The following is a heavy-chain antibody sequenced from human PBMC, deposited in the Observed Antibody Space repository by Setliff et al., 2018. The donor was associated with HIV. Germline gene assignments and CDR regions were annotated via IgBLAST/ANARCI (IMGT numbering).Heavy chain of an antibody. V-gene: IGHV4-39*02. D-gene: IGHD1-26*01. Sequence: SETLSLTCTVSGGSLISDIYYWGWIRQPPGKGLEWIGTIFYNGSAYYNPSLKSQVTISVDTSKNQFSLNLKSVTAADTAVYYCARDQGDTPSRGDIWGQGTMVTVSS. CDR1: GGSLISDIYY. CDR3: ARDQGDTPSRGDI. J-gene: IGHJ3*02. CDR2: IFYNGSA.